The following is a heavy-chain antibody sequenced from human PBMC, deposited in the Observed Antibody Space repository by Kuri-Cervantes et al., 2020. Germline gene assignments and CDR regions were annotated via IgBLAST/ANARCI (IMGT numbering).Heavy chain of an antibody. J-gene: IGHJ4*02. CDR3: ARVRAYYYDY. CDR1: GFTVSSNY. V-gene: IGHV3-53*01. Sequence: GESLKISCAASGFTVSSNYMSWVRQAPGKGLEWVSVIYSGGSTYYADSVKGRFTISRDNSKNTLYLQMNSLRAEDTAVYYCARVRAYYYDYWGQGTLVTVSS. CDR2: IYSGGST.